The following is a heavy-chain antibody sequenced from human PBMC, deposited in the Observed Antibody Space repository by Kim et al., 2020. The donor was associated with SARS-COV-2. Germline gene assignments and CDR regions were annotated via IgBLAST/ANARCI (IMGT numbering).Heavy chain of an antibody. D-gene: IGHD2-15*01. V-gene: IGHV5-51*01. CDR1: GYSFTSFW. CDR2: IYPGDSDT. CDR3: SRHDLGYGSDGTCYPGTYGRDD. Sequence: GESLKISCKGFGYSFTSFWIAWVRQRPGKGLEWMGIIYPGDSDTRYSLSIQGQATISADKSISTAYLQWSSLKASDTAIYYCSRHDLGYGSDGTCYPGTYGRDDWGQGTAVTVSS. J-gene: IGHJ6*02.